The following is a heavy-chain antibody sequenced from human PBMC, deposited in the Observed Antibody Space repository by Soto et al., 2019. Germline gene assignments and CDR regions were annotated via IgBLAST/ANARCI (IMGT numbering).Heavy chain of an antibody. J-gene: IGHJ4*02. D-gene: IGHD5-18*01. V-gene: IGHV4-30-4*01. CDR3: ASTSYGYTFYDY. CDR1: GGSISSGDYY. CDR2: IYYSGST. Sequence: QVQLQESGPGLVKPSQTLSLTCTVSGGSISSGDYYWSWIRQPPGKGLEWIGYIYYSGSTYSNPSLNSRVTISVDTSKNQFSLKLSSVTAADAAVYYCASTSYGYTFYDYWGQGTLVTVSS.